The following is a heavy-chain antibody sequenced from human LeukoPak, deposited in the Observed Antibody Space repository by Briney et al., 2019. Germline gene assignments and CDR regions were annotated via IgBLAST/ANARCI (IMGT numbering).Heavy chain of an antibody. CDR2: NISIFGTA. D-gene: IGHD6-6*01. CDR3: ARLPLRSIAVGYYGMDV. V-gene: IGHV1-69*13. Sequence: WASVKDSCKASGGTFSSYAISWVRQAPGQGLEWMGGNISIFGTANYAQKFQGRVTITADESTSTAYMELSSLRSEDTAVYYCARLPLRSIAVGYYGMDVWGQGTTVTVSS. J-gene: IGHJ6*02. CDR1: GGTFSSYA.